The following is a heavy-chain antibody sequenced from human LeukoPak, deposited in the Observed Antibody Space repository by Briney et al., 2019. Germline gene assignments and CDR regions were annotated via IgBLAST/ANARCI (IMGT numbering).Heavy chain of an antibody. CDR3: AKAAGYNYGTYFDS. D-gene: IGHD5-18*01. Sequence: PGGSLRLSCAASGFIFSNYAMSWVRQAPGKGLEWVSSISATGGGTYYTDSVKGRFTISRDNFKNMVDLQVSSLRAEDTAIYYCAKAAGYNYGTYFDSWGQGTLVTVSS. J-gene: IGHJ4*02. V-gene: IGHV3-23*01. CDR2: ISATGGGT. CDR1: GFIFSNYA.